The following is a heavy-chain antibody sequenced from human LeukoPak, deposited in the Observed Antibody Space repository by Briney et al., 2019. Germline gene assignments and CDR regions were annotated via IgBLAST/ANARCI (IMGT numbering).Heavy chain of an antibody. D-gene: IGHD5-12*01. J-gene: IGHJ4*02. CDR1: AGTFSSYA. Sequence: AVKVFCKASAGTFSSYAISWVRQAPGQGLEWMGGIIPIFGTANYAQKFQGRVTITTNESTSTAYMELSSLRSEDTAVYYCARKSGYVKGGYFDYWGQGTLVTVSS. CDR3: ARKSGYVKGGYFDY. V-gene: IGHV1-69*05. CDR2: IIPIFGTA.